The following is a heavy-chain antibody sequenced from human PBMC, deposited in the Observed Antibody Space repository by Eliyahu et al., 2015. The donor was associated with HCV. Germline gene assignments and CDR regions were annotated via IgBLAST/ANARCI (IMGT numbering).Heavy chain of an antibody. V-gene: IGHV3-15*01. CDR2: IKSKTDGGTT. CDR3: TTGAPGGFDYYLDV. J-gene: IGHJ6*03. Sequence: EVQLVESGGGLVKPGGSLRLSXCXXWXHFXXGRMSWVRQAPGKGLEWIGRIKSKTDGGTTDYAAPVKGRFTISRDDSKSTLYLQMNSLKTEDTAVYYCTTGAPGGFDYYLDVWGQGTTVTVSS. CDR1: XHFXXGR. D-gene: IGHD3-10*01.